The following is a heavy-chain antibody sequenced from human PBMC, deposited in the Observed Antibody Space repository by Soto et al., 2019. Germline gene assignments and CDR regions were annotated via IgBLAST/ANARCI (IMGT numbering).Heavy chain of an antibody. V-gene: IGHV1-2*04. CDR3: ARDPYGSGSYYNTYFDY. J-gene: IGHJ4*02. CDR1: GYTFTGYY. D-gene: IGHD3-10*01. Sequence: ASVKVSCKASGYTFTGYYMHWVRQAPGQGLEWMGWINPNSGGTNYAQKFQGWVTMTRDTSISTAYMELSRLRSDDTAVYYCARDPYGSGSYYNTYFDYWGQGTLVTVSS. CDR2: INPNSGGT.